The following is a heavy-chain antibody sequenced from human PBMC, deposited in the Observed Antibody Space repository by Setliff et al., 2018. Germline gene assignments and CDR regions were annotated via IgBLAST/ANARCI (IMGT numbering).Heavy chain of an antibody. Sequence: SETLSLTCAVYGGSFSGYYWSWIRQPPGKGLEWIGEINQSGSTNYNPSLKSRVTMSVDTSKNQFSLKLSSVTAADTAVYYCARGLSYYDSSGYYYARGDWFGPWGQGTLVTVSS. V-gene: IGHV4-34*01. D-gene: IGHD3-22*01. J-gene: IGHJ5*02. CDR3: ARGLSYYDSSGYYYARGDWFGP. CDR1: GGSFSGYY. CDR2: INQSGST.